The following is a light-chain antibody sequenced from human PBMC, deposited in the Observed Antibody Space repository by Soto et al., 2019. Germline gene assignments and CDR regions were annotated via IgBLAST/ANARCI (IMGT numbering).Light chain of an antibody. CDR2: DAS. CDR1: QGVSSY. CDR3: QQLNSYPRT. V-gene: IGKV3D-11*01. Sequence: EIVLTQSPATLSLSPGERATLSCRASQGVSSYLAWYQQKPGQAPRLLIYDASNRATGIPARFSGSGPGTDFTLTISSLQPEDFATYYCQQLNSYPRTFGPGTKVDIK. J-gene: IGKJ3*01.